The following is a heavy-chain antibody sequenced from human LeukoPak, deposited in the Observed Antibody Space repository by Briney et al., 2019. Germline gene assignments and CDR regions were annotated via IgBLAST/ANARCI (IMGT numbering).Heavy chain of an antibody. V-gene: IGHV3-48*04. CDR2: ISSSGSTI. J-gene: IGHJ4*02. Sequence: GGSLRLSCAASGXIFSTYSMVWVRQAPGKGLEWVSYISSSGSTIYYADSVKGRFTISRGNAKNSLYLQMNSLRAEDTAVYYCARVKGSGWYEVDYWGQGTLVTVSS. CDR3: ARVKGSGWYEVDY. D-gene: IGHD6-19*01. CDR1: GXIFSTYS.